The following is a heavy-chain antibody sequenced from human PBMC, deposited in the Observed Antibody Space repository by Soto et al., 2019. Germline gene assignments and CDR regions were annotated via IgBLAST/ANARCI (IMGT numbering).Heavy chain of an antibody. D-gene: IGHD6-13*01. Sequence: GASVKVSCKASGFTFTSSAVQWVRQARGQRLESIGWIVVGSGNTNYAQKFQERVTITRXXXXSXXXMXLXXXRSEDTAVYKCAASVPAAAAEYYFDYWGQGTLVTVSS. V-gene: IGHV1-58*01. J-gene: IGHJ4*02. CDR2: IVVGSGNT. CDR3: AASVPAAAAEYYFDY. CDR1: GFTFTSSA.